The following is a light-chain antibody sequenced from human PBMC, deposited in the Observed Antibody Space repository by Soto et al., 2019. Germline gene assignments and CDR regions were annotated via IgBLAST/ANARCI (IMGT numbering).Light chain of an antibody. Sequence: EIVMTQSPATLSVSPGERATLSCRASQSVSSNLAWYQQKPGQAPRLLIYGASTRATGIPARFSGSGSGTEFALTISSLQPEDLATYYCQQSYTTPLTFGGGTKVDIK. CDR3: QQSYTTPLT. CDR1: QSVSSN. J-gene: IGKJ4*01. V-gene: IGKV3-15*01. CDR2: GAS.